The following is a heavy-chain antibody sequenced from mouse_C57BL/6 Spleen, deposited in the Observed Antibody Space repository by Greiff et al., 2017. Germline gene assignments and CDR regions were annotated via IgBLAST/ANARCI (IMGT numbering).Heavy chain of an antibody. J-gene: IGHJ3*01. CDR2: IYPGDGDT. V-gene: IGHV1-82*01. CDR3: ARDRSGSCCRAY. CDR1: GYAFSSSW. D-gene: IGHD3-2*02. Sequence: QVQLKQSGPELVKPGASVKISCKASGYAFSSSWMNWVKQRPGKGLEWIGRIYPGDGDTNYNGKFKGKATLTADNSYSPAYMQLSSLTSEDSAVYCCARDRSGSCCRAYWGQGTLVTVSA.